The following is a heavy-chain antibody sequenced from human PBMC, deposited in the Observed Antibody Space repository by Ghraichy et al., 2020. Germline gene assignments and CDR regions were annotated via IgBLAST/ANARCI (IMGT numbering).Heavy chain of an antibody. V-gene: IGHV4-34*01. CDR3: ARGAATAPNDLYYFDY. D-gene: IGHD3/OR15-3a*01. CDR1: GGSFSGYY. J-gene: IGHJ4*02. Sequence: SETLSLTCAVYGGSFSGYYWSWIRQAPGKGLQWIGEINNIGTTNYNPSLQSRVTVSVDTSKNQFFLRMSAVTAADTAVYYCARGAATAPNDLYYFDYWGQGTLVTVSS. CDR2: INNIGTT.